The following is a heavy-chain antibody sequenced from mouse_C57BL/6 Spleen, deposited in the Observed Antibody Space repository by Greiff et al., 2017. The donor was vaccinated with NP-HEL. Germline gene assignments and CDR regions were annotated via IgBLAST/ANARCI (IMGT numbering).Heavy chain of an antibody. J-gene: IGHJ3*01. CDR1: GYTFTSYW. CDR3: ARRDSNYEAWFAY. Sequence: QVQLQQPGAELVMPGASVKLSCKASGYTFTSYWMHWVKQRPGQGLEWIGEIDPSDSYTNYNQKFKGKSTLTVDKSSSTAYMQLSSLTSEDSAVYYGARRDSNYEAWFAYWGQGTLVTVSA. D-gene: IGHD2-5*01. V-gene: IGHV1-69*01. CDR2: IDPSDSYT.